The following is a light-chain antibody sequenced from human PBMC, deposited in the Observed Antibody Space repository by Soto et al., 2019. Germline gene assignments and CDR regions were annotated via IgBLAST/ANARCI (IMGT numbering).Light chain of an antibody. J-gene: IGLJ1*01. V-gene: IGLV2-14*03. Sequence: QSALTQPRSVSGSPGQSVTISCTGTSNDVGAYKYVSWYQKHPGKAPKLMIYGVSNRPSGISDRFSGSKSGNTAFLTISGLQPEDEADYFCSSFTGPTTLDVFGTGTKVTV. CDR2: GVS. CDR3: SSFTGPTTLDV. CDR1: SNDVGAYKY.